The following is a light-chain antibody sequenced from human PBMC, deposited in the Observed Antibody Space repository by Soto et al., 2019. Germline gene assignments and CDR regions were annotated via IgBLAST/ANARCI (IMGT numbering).Light chain of an antibody. J-gene: IGKJ1*01. Sequence: DIVLTQSPGTLSLSPGERATLSCRASQSVGISLSWYQHKSGQPPRLLIYSAFNRATGIPERFSGSGAGTDFTLTISRLEPEDFAVYSCHQFGSFPRTFCQGTQVVIK. CDR3: HQFGSFPRT. V-gene: IGKV3-20*01. CDR1: QSVGIS. CDR2: SAF.